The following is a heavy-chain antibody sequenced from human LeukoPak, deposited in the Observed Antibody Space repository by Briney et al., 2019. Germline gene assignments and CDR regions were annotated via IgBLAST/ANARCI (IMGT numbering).Heavy chain of an antibody. CDR2: IYYSGST. CDR1: GGSISSYY. D-gene: IGHD5-24*01. CDR3: ARASVEMATIFDY. V-gene: IGHV4-59*01. Sequence: SETLSLTCSVSGGSISSYYWSWIRQPPGKGLEWIGYIYYSGSTNYNPSLKSRVTISVDTSKNQFSLKLSSVTAADTAVYYCARASVEMATIFDYCGQGTLVTVSS. J-gene: IGHJ4*02.